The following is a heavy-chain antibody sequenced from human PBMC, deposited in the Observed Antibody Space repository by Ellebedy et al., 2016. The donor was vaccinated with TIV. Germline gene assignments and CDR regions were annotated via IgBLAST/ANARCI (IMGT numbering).Heavy chain of an antibody. J-gene: IGHJ4*02. CDR1: GFTFGSYA. CDR3: ASDAGGGVVPDD. D-gene: IGHD3-3*01. Sequence: GESLKISCAASGFTFGSYAMTWVRQAPGRGLEYVSCITGGADTVYYADSVKGRFTISRANAKNTMYLHMNGLGFDDTAVYYCASDAGGGVVPDDWGQGTLVTVSS. V-gene: IGHV3-23*01. CDR2: ITGGADTV.